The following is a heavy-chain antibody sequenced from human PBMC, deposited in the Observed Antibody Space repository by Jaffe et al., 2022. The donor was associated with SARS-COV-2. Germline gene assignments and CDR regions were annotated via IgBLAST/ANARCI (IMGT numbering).Heavy chain of an antibody. J-gene: IGHJ6*02. Sequence: VQLQQSGPGLLKPSETLSLTCNVSGASIEGYYWSWIRQTPGKGLEWIGNILYNGPTKYNPSLESRAAISADASKNQFSLRLTSMTAADTAVYFCAREISNWRTSSYGLDVWGQGTTVTVS. D-gene: IGHD4-4*01. CDR2: ILYNGPT. V-gene: IGHV4-59*01. CDR3: AREISNWRTSSYGLDV. CDR1: GASIEGYY.